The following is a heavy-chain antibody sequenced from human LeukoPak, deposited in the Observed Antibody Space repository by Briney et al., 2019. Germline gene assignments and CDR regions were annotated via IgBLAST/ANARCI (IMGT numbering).Heavy chain of an antibody. V-gene: IGHV1-69*13. CDR1: GGTFSSYA. D-gene: IGHD2-2*01. CDR2: ITPIFGTA. Sequence: ASVKVSCKDSGGTFSSYAISWVRQAPGQGLEWMGGITPIFGTANYAQKFQGRVTITADESTSTAYMELSSLRSEDTAVYYCARDSAGCSSTSCYPRYYFDYWGQGTLVTVSS. J-gene: IGHJ4*02. CDR3: ARDSAGCSSTSCYPRYYFDY.